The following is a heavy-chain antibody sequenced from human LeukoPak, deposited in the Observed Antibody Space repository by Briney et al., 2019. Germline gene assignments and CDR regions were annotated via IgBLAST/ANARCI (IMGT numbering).Heavy chain of an antibody. CDR3: ARNGDGHFDY. CDR1: GFTFSDYY. CDR2: ISSDDSIT. Sequence: GGSLRLSCAASGFTFSDYYMDWVRQAPGKGLEWVSFISSDDSITYYADSVKGRFFISRDSAKNSLYLQMNSLRAEDTAIYYCARNGDGHFDYWGQGTLVTVSS. V-gene: IGHV3-11*04. D-gene: IGHD3-10*01. J-gene: IGHJ4*02.